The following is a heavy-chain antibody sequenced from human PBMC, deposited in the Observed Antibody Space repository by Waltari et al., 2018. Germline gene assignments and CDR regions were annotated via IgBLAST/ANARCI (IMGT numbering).Heavy chain of an antibody. Sequence: QVQLQESGPSLLKPSETLSLICTVSGGSISGFYWSWVRQPPGQGLDWIGYISYTGSTNFNTPLKCRVTMSVDTFKNQFSLKLSSVTAADTAFYYCARGGGGDWEWFDPWGQGTLVTVSS. D-gene: IGHD2-21*02. CDR3: ARGGGGDWEWFDP. CDR1: GGSISGFY. V-gene: IGHV4-59*01. J-gene: IGHJ5*02. CDR2: ISYTGST.